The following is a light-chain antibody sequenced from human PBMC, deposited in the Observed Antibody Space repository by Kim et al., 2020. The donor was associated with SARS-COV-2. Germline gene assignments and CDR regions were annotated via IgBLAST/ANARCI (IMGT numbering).Light chain of an antibody. Sequence: SASVADRVTITCRASQTMSNNLNWYQQKPGKAPKLLIYAGSNLQSGVTSRFSGSGSGADFTLTISSLQPEDFATYYCQQSYSFPYTFGQGTKLEI. J-gene: IGKJ2*01. CDR2: AGS. CDR3: QQSYSFPYT. CDR1: QTMSNN. V-gene: IGKV1-39*01.